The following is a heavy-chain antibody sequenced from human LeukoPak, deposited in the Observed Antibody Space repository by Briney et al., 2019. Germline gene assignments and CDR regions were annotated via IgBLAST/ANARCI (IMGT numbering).Heavy chain of an antibody. Sequence: SQTLSLTCTVSGGSISSGSYYWSWIRQPAGKGLEWIGRINTSGSINYNPSLKSRVTISVDTSKNQFSLKVSSVTAAVTAVYYCARDNTVTTSLGWSDPWGQGTLVTVSS. CDR3: ARDNTVTTSLGWSDP. V-gene: IGHV4-61*02. D-gene: IGHD4-11*01. J-gene: IGHJ5*02. CDR2: INTSGSI. CDR1: GGSISSGSYY.